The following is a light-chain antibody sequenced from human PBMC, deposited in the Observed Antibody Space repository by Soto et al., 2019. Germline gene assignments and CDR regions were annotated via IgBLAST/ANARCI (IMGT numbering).Light chain of an antibody. Sequence: EIVLTQSPGTLSLSPGERATLSCRASQSVSSNYLAWYQQKPGQPPRLLIYGASSRPTGIPDRFSGSGAGTDFTLTISSLEPEDFAVYHCQQYGIAPRTFGQGTKVEIK. J-gene: IGKJ1*01. CDR1: QSVSSNY. V-gene: IGKV3-20*01. CDR3: QQYGIAPRT. CDR2: GAS.